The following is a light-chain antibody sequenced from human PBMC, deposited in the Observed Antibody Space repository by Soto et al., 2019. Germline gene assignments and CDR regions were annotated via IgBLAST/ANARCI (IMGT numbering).Light chain of an antibody. V-gene: IGKV3-11*01. CDR3: QQRSNWPGT. CDR1: QSVSSY. Sequence: EIVLTQSPATLSSPPGERATLSCRASQSVSSYLAWYHQKPGQAPRLLIYDASNRATGIPARFSGSGSGTDFTLTITSLEPEDCAVYYCQQRSNWPGTFGQGTKVEIK. CDR2: DAS. J-gene: IGKJ1*01.